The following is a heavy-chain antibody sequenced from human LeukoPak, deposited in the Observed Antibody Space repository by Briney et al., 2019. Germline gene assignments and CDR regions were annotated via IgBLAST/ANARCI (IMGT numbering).Heavy chain of an antibody. D-gene: IGHD3-10*01. J-gene: IGHJ6*03. CDR1: GYTFTGYY. V-gene: IGHV1-69*13. Sequence: GASVKVSCKASGYTFTGYYMHWVRQAPGQGLEWMGGIIPIFGTANYAQKFQGRVTITADESTSTAYMELSSLRSEDTAVYYCASVPGSGSYHHYYYYYMDVWGKGTTVTISS. CDR2: IIPIFGTA. CDR3: ASVPGSGSYHHYYYYYMDV.